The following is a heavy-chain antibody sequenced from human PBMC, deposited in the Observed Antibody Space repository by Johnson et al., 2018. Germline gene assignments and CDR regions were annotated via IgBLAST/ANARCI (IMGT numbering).Heavy chain of an antibody. D-gene: IGHD6-25*01. CDR2: ISSSSTYI. J-gene: IGHJ6*02. CDR1: EFTFSSYS. CDR3: ARISDARAALGYYYGMDV. V-gene: IGHV3-21*06. Sequence: VQLVESGGGLVKPGGSLRLSCAVSEFTFSSYSMNWVRQAPGKGLEWVSSISSSSTYIYYADSVQGRFTITRDNPRNSLYLQRNSLRAEDTAVYYCARISDARAALGYYYGMDVWGQETTVTVSS.